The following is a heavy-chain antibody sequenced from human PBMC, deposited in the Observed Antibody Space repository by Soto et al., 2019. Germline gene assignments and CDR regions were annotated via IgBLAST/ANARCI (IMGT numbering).Heavy chain of an antibody. CDR2: ISGSGGST. CDR1: VFTFSSYA. CDR3: AKDPSGSYLHFDY. Sequence: PGGSLRLACAASVFTFSSYAMSWVRQAPGKGLEWVSAISGSGGSTYYADSVKGRFTISRDNSKNTLYLQMNSLRAEDTAVYYCAKDPSGSYLHFDYWGQGTLVTVSS. J-gene: IGHJ4*02. D-gene: IGHD1-26*01. V-gene: IGHV3-23*01.